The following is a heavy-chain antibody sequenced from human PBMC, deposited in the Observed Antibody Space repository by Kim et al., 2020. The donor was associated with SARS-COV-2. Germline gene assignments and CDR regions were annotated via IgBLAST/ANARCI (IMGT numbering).Heavy chain of an antibody. V-gene: IGHV1-3*01. Sequence: TFQGRVTITRDTSASTAYMELSSLRSEDTAVYYCARESVGRYSGYDFFDYWGQGTLVTVSS. CDR3: ARESVGRYSGYDFFDY. D-gene: IGHD5-12*01. J-gene: IGHJ4*02.